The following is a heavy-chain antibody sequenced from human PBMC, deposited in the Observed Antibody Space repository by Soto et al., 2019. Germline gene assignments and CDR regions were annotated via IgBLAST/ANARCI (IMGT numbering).Heavy chain of an antibody. Sequence: QVQLVESGGGVVQPGRSLRLSCAASGFTFSSYAMHWVRQAPGKGLEGVAVISYDGSNKYYADSVKGRFTISRDNSKNTLYLQMNSLRAEDTAVYYCARDIGDSSNPNYYYGMDVWGQGTTVTVSS. V-gene: IGHV3-30-3*01. J-gene: IGHJ6*02. CDR1: GFTFSSYA. D-gene: IGHD3-22*01. CDR3: ARDIGDSSNPNYYYGMDV. CDR2: ISYDGSNK.